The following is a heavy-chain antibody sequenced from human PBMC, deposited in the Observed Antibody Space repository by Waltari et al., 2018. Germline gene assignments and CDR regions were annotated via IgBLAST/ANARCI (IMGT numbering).Heavy chain of an antibody. CDR2: IYYSGST. Sequence: QLQLQESGPGLVKPSATLSLTCTVSGGSISSSSYYWGWIRQPPGKGLEWIGSIYYSGSTYYNPSLKSRVTISVDTSKNQFSLKLSSVTAADTAVYYCARQAGGSFFDYWGQGTLVTVSS. CDR1: GGSISSSSYY. V-gene: IGHV4-39*01. D-gene: IGHD1-26*01. J-gene: IGHJ4*02. CDR3: ARQAGGSFFDY.